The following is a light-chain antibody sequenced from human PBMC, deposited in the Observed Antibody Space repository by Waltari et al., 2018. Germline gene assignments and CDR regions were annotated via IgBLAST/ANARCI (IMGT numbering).Light chain of an antibody. Sequence: FVMTQSPASLTVSLGERATVHRNPNHTLLASYNNKNYLAWYQQKPRQPPNLLIYWAATRESGVPDRFSGSGSGTDFTLTINGLQAEDVAVYYCQQYYGSPGTFGQGTRVEIK. CDR1: HTLLASYNNKNY. CDR3: QQYYGSPGT. V-gene: IGKV4-1*01. J-gene: IGKJ1*01. CDR2: WAA.